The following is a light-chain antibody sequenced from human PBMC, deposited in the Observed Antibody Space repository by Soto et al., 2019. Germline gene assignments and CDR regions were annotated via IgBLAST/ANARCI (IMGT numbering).Light chain of an antibody. CDR2: DVS. V-gene: IGLV2-14*03. CDR1: SSDVGGYNY. CDR3: SSFTNRRTYV. Sequence: QSALTQPASVSGSPGQSITISCTGTSSDVGGYNYVSWYQHHPGKAPKLMIYDVSNRPSGVSNRFSGSKSGNTASLTISGLQAEDEADYYCSSFTNRRTYVFGTGTKLTVL. J-gene: IGLJ1*01.